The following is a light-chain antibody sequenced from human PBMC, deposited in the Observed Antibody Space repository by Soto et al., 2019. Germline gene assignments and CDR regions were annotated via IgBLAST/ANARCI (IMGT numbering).Light chain of an antibody. CDR1: SSDAGAHKF. CDR3: SSRTTNTTVV. CDR2: EGS. V-gene: IGLV2-14*01. Sequence: QSVLTQPASVSGSPGQSITISCTGTSSDAGAHKFVSWFQQHPGKAPKLIMYEGSYRPSGVSNRFSGSKSGNTASLTILGLRSEDEADYYCSSRTTNTTVVFGGGTKLTVL. J-gene: IGLJ2*01.